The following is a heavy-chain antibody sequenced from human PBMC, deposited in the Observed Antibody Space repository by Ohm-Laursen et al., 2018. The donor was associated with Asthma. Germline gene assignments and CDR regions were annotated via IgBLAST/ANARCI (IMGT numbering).Heavy chain of an antibody. D-gene: IGHD5-12*01. V-gene: IGHV3-23*01. CDR2: IRGSVDRT. Sequence: SLRLSCTASGFIISTYDMSWVRQAPGKGLEWVSSIRGSVDRTVYAGPVKGRFTISRDTSKNTLFLQMNSLRADDTAVYYCARDRVDIVTTTMNFYYGMDVWGQGTTVTVSS. CDR3: ARDRVDIVTTTMNFYYGMDV. CDR1: GFIISTYD. J-gene: IGHJ6*02.